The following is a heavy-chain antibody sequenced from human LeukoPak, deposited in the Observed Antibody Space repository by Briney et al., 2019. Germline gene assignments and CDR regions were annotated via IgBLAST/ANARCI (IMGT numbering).Heavy chain of an antibody. Sequence: SETLSLTCAVYGGSFSGYYWSWIRQPPGKGLEWIGSIYDSGSTYYSPSLKSRVTISVDTSKNQFSLKLNSVTAADTAVYYCARHYGPWGQGTLVTVSS. V-gene: IGHV4-34*01. CDR2: IYDSGST. CDR1: GGSFSGYY. CDR3: ARHYGP. D-gene: IGHD3-16*01. J-gene: IGHJ5*02.